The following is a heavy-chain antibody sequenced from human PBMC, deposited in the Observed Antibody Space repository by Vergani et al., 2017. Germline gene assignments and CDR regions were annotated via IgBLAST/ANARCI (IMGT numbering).Heavy chain of an antibody. D-gene: IGHD3-3*01. J-gene: IGHJ3*02. Sequence: QVQLVESGGGVVQPGRSLRLSCAASGFTFSSYGMHWVRQAPGKGLEWVAVIWYDGSNKYYADSVKGRFTISRDNSKNTLYLQMHSLRADDTAVYYCARVGAAWAFDIWGQGTVVTVSS. CDR2: IWYDGSNK. CDR1: GFTFSSYG. CDR3: ARVGAAWAFDI. V-gene: IGHV3-33*01.